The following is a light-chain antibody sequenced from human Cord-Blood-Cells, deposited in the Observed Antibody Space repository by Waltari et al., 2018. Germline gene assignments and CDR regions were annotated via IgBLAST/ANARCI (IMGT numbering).Light chain of an antibody. J-gene: IGLJ3*02. V-gene: IGLV3-1*01. CDR3: QAWDSSTAWV. CDR2: QDS. CDR1: KLGDKY. Sequence: SYELTQPPSVSVSPGQTASITCPGDKLGDKYACWYQQTPGQSPVLVIYQDSKRPSGIPERFSGSNSGNTATLTISGPQAMDEADYYCQAWDSSTAWVFGGGTKLTVL.